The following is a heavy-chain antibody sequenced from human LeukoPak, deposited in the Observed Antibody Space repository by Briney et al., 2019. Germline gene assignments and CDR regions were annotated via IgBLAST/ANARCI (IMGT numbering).Heavy chain of an antibody. CDR1: GSIFTTYW. Sequence: GASLQISGKGSGSIFTTYWIGWVRPLPGKRLEWMGIIYPGDSNTRYSPSVQGQVSISADKSISTAYLQWSSLKASDTAMYYCARPLYNSGWTNLNFWGQGTLVTVSS. J-gene: IGHJ4*02. CDR3: ARPLYNSGWTNLNF. CDR2: IYPGDSNT. V-gene: IGHV5-51*01. D-gene: IGHD6-19*01.